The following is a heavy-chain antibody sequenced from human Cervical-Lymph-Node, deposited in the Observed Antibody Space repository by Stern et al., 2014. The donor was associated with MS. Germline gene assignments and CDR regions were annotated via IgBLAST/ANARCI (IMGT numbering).Heavy chain of an antibody. D-gene: IGHD6-13*01. CDR2: IYNNGDT. CDR3: GRFTSAAPGIS. Sequence: VQLVESGPGLVKPSQTLSLTCTVSGASISSGGYFWSWIRQPAGKGLEWIGRIYNNGDTHYNPSLKSRVTMSLDTSKHQFSLNLPSVTATDTAVYYCGRFTSAAPGISWGQGTLVTVSS. J-gene: IGHJ4*02. CDR1: GASISSGGYF. V-gene: IGHV4-61*02.